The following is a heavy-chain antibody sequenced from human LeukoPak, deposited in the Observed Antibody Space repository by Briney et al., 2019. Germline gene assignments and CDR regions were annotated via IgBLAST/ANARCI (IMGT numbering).Heavy chain of an antibody. V-gene: IGHV3-30*18. CDR2: ISIDGREK. J-gene: IGHJ4*02. D-gene: IGHD5-12*01. CDR3: ANPQSRGYDYLDY. CDR1: GFTFTSYG. Sequence: PGGSLRLSCAASGFTFTSYGMHWVRQAPGKGLEWVAVISIDGREKYYADSVKGRFTISRDNSKNTLYLQMNSLRGDDTAVYYCANPQSRGYDYLDYWGQGTLVTVSS.